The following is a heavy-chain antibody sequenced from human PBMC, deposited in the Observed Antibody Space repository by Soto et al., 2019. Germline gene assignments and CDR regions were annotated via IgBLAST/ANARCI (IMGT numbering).Heavy chain of an antibody. Sequence: PSETLSLTCTVSGGSISSYYWSWIRQPPGKGLEWIGYIYYSGSTNYNPSLKSRVTISVDTYKNQFSLNLSSVTAADTAVYYCARSGVGNYYGSGSYPPGRYYYIMDACGQGSTVTV. CDR1: GGSISSYY. D-gene: IGHD3-10*01. V-gene: IGHV4-59*01. J-gene: IGHJ6*02. CDR3: ARSGVGNYYGSGSYPPGRYYYIMDA. CDR2: IYYSGST.